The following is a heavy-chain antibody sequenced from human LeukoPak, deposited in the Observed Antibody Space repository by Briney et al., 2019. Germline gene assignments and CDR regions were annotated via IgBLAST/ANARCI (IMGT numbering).Heavy chain of an antibody. Sequence: GGSLRLSCAASGFTFDDYAMHWVRQAPGKGLEWVSCISWNSGSIAYADSLKGRFIISRDNVKNFLYLQMNSLRSEDTALYYCAKDSRGSGSRYYGMDVWGQGTTVTVSS. D-gene: IGHD3-10*01. CDR2: ISWNSGSI. J-gene: IGHJ6*02. V-gene: IGHV3-9*01. CDR3: AKDSRGSGSRYYGMDV. CDR1: GFTFDDYA.